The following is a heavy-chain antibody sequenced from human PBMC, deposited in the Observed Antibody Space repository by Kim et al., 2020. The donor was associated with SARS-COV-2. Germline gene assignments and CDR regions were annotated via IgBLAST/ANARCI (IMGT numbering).Heavy chain of an antibody. V-gene: IGHV4-39*01. D-gene: IGHD2-21*01. CDR3: ARRGVIGRYYFDY. J-gene: IGHJ4*02. Sequence: YHTSPKRRVTISVDTSKNQFSLKLSSVTAADTAVYYCARRGVIGRYYFDYWGQGTLVTVSS.